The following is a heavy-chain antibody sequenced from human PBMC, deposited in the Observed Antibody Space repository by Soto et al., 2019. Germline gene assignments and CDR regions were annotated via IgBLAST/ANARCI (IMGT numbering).Heavy chain of an antibody. J-gene: IGHJ4*02. CDR3: ARASWDYDILTAAVDY. CDR1: GFTFSSYS. V-gene: IGHV3-21*01. CDR2: ISSSSSYI. Sequence: AGGSLRLSCAASGFTFSSYSMNWVRQAPGKGLEWVSSISSSSSYIYYADSVKGRFTISRDNAKNSLYLQMNSLRAEDTAVYYCARASWDYDILTAAVDYWGQGTLVTVSS. D-gene: IGHD3-9*01.